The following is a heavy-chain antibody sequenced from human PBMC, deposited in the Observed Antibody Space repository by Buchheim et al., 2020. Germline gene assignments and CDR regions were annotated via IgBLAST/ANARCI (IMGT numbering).Heavy chain of an antibody. V-gene: IGHV3-30-3*01. CDR2: ISYDGTNQ. CDR1: GFSFSAYH. J-gene: IGHJ4*02. CDR3: ARGTTNHYFDF. Sequence: QVQLVESGGGVVQPGGSLRLSCVASGFSFSAYHMHWVRQAPGKGLEWVAAISYDGTNQFYTDTVKGRFTISRDTSKNTMYLEMNSLRREDTAAYFCARGTTNHYFDFWGQGAL. D-gene: IGHD1-1*01.